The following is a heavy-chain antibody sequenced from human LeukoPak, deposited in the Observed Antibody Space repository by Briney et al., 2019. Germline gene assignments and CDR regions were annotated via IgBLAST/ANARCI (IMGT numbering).Heavy chain of an antibody. CDR3: AKDRPNYYDSSGHYYRRNGDY. CDR2: ITSSGTGT. V-gene: IGHV3-23*01. D-gene: IGHD3-22*01. CDR1: GFTFNIYA. J-gene: IGHJ4*02. Sequence: PGGSLRLSCAASGFTFNIYAMSWVRQAPGKGLEWVSSITSSGTGTFYADSAKGRFTISRGNSESTLYLKMNSLRAEDTAVYYCAKDRPNYYDSSGHYYRRNGDYWGQGTLVTVSS.